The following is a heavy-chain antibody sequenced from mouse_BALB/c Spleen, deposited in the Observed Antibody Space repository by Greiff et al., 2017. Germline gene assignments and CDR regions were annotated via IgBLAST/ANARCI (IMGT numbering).Heavy chain of an antibody. CDR3: ARRDGNYEYFDV. Sequence: EVKVIESGGDLVKPGGSLKLSCAASGFTFSSYGMSWVRQTPDKRLEWVATISSGGSYTYYPDSVKGRFTISRDNAKNTLYLQMSSLKSEDTAMYYCARRDGNYEYFDVWGAGTTVTVSS. CDR2: ISSGGSYT. D-gene: IGHD2-1*01. J-gene: IGHJ1*01. CDR1: GFTFSSYG. V-gene: IGHV5-6*02.